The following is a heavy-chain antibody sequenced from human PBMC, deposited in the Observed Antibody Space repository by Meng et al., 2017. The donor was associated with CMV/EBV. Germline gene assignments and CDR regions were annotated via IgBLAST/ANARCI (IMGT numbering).Heavy chain of an antibody. Sequence: SETLSLTCTVSGGSISSSSYYWGWIRQPPGKGLEWIGYIYYSGSTNYNPSLKSRVTISVGTSKNQFSLKLSSVTAADTAVYYCARAYRYYYDSSGYSPGGMDVWGQGTTVTVSS. J-gene: IGHJ6*02. D-gene: IGHD3-22*01. CDR2: IYYSGST. CDR3: ARAYRYYYDSSGYSPGGMDV. V-gene: IGHV4-61*05. CDR1: GGSISSSSYY.